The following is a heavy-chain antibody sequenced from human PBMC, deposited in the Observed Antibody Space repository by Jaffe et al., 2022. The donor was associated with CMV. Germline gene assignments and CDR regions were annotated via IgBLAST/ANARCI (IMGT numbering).Heavy chain of an antibody. V-gene: IGHV1-69*18. D-gene: IGHD1-1*01. CDR2: IFPTLKIT. CDR1: GGTFDTYA. Sequence: QGHLVQSGPEVKKPGSSVRVSCKASGGTFDTYAINWVRQAPGQGLEWLGRIFPTLKITNYAPTFKDRMTITADESTTTAYLELNSLTSEDTAVYYCARTGTFDYWGQGTLVAVSS. J-gene: IGHJ4*02. CDR3: ARTGTFDY.